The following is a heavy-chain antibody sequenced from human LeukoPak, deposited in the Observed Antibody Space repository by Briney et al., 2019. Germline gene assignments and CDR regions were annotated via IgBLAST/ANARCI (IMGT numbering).Heavy chain of an antibody. CDR1: GGSISSYY. CDR3: ARPTKTDDAFDI. J-gene: IGHJ3*02. Sequence: PSETLSLTCTVSGGSISSYYWSWIRQPPGKGLEWIGYIYYSGSTNYNPSLKSRVTISVDTSKNQFSLKLSSVTAADTAVYYCARPTKTDDAFDIWGQGTMVTVSS. CDR2: IYYSGST. V-gene: IGHV4-59*01.